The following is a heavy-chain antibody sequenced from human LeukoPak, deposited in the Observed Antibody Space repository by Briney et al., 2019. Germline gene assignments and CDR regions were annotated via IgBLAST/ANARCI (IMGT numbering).Heavy chain of an antibody. J-gene: IGHJ4*02. CDR1: GFTFSSYS. CDR2: ISSSSSYI. CDR3: ARDQNVVVPAAMVTIFDY. V-gene: IGHV3-21*01. Sequence: GGSLRLSCAASGFTFSSYSMNWVRQAPGKGLEWVSPISSSSSYIYYADSVKGRFTISRDNAKNSLYLQMNSLRAEDTAVYYCARDQNVVVPAAMVTIFDYWGQGTLVTVPS. D-gene: IGHD2-2*01.